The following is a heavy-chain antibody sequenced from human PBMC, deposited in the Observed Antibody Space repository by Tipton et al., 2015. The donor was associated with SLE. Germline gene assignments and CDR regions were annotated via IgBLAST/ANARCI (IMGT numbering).Heavy chain of an antibody. D-gene: IGHD5-18*01. J-gene: IGHJ3*02. Sequence: GSLRLSCAASGFTFSSYSMNWVRQAPGKGLEWVSYISSSSSTIYYADSVKGRFTISRDNAKNSLYLQMNSLRAEDTAVYYCARDKRGYTYGDAFDIGGQGTMVTVSS. V-gene: IGHV3-48*01. CDR1: GFTFSSYS. CDR3: ARDKRGYTYGDAFDI. CDR2: ISSSSSTI.